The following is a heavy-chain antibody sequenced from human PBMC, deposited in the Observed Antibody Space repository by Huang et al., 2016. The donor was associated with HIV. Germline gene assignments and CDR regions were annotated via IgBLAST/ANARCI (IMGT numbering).Heavy chain of an antibody. D-gene: IGHD3-10*01. J-gene: IGHJ5*02. CDR3: ARDATKNPRGWFDP. CDR1: GGSLSGYY. V-gene: IGHV4-34*02. Sequence: QVHLQQWGAGLLKSAETLSLTCAVYGGSLSGYYWSWLRQTPGKGLEGIGEVNHLGSTNYNPSRKSRVAISMDEAKKQFSLKLKFISDADTAVYFCARDATKNPRGWFDPWGQGSLVTVSS. CDR2: VNHLGST.